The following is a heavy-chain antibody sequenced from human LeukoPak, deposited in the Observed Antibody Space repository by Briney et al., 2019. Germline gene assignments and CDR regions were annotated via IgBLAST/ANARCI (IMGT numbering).Heavy chain of an antibody. CDR3: AKGEVIGGSYYYGMDV. Sequence: PGGSLRLSCAASGFTFNDYYMSWLRQAPGKGLEWLSYINIGGTNTHYADSVKGRFTISRDNSKNTLYLQMNSLRAEDTAVYYCAKGEVIGGSYYYGMDVWGQGTTVTVSS. J-gene: IGHJ6*02. V-gene: IGHV3-11*05. CDR2: INIGGTNT. CDR1: GFTFNDYY. D-gene: IGHD3-3*01.